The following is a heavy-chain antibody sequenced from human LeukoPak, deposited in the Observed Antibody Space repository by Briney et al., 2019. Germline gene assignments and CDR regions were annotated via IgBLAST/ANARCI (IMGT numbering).Heavy chain of an antibody. CDR2: IYSGGST. CDR3: ATLTTVTTDAFDI. J-gene: IGHJ3*02. Sequence: PGGSLRLSCAASGFTVSSNYMSWVRQAPGKGLEWVSVIYSGGSTYYADSVKGRFTISRDNSKNTLYLQMNSLRAEDTAVYYCATLTTVTTDAFDIWGQGTMVTVSS. CDR1: GFTVSSNY. V-gene: IGHV3-66*01. D-gene: IGHD4-17*01.